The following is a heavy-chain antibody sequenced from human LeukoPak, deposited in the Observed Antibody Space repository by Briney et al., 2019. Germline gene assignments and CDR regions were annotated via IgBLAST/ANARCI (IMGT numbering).Heavy chain of an antibody. J-gene: IGHJ6*02. CDR1: GYTFTSYD. D-gene: IGHD3-22*01. CDR3: ARPSPQDYYDSPGHYYYYGMDV. Sequence: GASVKVSCKASGYTFTSYDINWVRQATGQGLEWMGWMNPNSGNTGYAQKFQGRVTLTRNTSISTAYMELSSLRSEDTAVYYCARPSPQDYYDSPGHYYYYGMDVWGQGTTVTVSS. V-gene: IGHV1-8*01. CDR2: MNPNSGNT.